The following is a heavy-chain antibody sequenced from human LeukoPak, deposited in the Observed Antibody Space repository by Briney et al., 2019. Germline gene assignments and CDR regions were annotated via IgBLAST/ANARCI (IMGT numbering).Heavy chain of an antibody. Sequence: SETLSLTCTVSGGSISSSSYYWGWIRQPPGKGLEWIGSIYYSGSTYYNPSLKSRVTISVDTSKNQFSLKLSSMTAADTAVYYCARDLVHVYYDSSGYHDAFDIWGQGTMVTVSS. CDR3: ARDLVHVYYDSSGYHDAFDI. D-gene: IGHD3-22*01. V-gene: IGHV4-39*07. J-gene: IGHJ3*02. CDR2: IYYSGST. CDR1: GGSISSSSYY.